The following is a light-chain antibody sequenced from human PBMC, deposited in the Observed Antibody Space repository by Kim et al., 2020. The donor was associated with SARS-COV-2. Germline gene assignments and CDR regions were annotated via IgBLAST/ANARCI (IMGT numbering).Light chain of an antibody. CDR1: QSIDSW. V-gene: IGKV1-5*01. J-gene: IGKJ2*01. Sequence: DIQMTQSPSTLSASVGDRVTITCRASQSIDSWLAWYQQKPGKAPKLLIYDASTLASGVLPRFSGRGSGTEFTLTISSLQPDDFATYYCQQYESFSTFGQGTKLEIK. CDR3: QQYESFST. CDR2: DAS.